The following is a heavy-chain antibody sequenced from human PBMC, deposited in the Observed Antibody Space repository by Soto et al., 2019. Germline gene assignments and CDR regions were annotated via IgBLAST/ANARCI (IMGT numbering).Heavy chain of an antibody. CDR3: ARRDSSGFTDH. Sequence: PGESLKISCKGSGYSFNNNWIGWVRQMPGKGLEWVGIIHPGDSDSRYSPSFQGQVTMSVDKSINTAYLQWSSLKASDTAMYYCARRDSSGFTDHWGQGTLVTVSS. V-gene: IGHV5-51*01. J-gene: IGHJ5*02. CDR1: GYSFNNNW. CDR2: IHPGDSDS. D-gene: IGHD3-22*01.